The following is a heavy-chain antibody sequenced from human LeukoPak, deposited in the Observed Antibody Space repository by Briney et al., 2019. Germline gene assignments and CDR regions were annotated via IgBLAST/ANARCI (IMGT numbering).Heavy chain of an antibody. D-gene: IGHD2-2*01. CDR2: INHSGST. Sequence: PSETLSLTCAVYGGSFSGYYWSWIRQPPGKGLEWIGEINHSGSTNYNPSLKSRVTISVDTSKNQFSLELSSVTAADTAVYYCARVRRPAAGYYYYYYMDVWGKGTTVTVSS. CDR1: GGSFSGYY. CDR3: ARVRRPAAGYYYYYYMDV. V-gene: IGHV4-34*01. J-gene: IGHJ6*03.